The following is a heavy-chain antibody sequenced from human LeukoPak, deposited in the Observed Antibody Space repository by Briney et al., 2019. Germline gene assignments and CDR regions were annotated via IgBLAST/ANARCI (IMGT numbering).Heavy chain of an antibody. Sequence: GESLKTSCKGSGYSLTSYWIGWVRQMPGKGLEWMGIIYPGDSDTRYSPSFQGQVTISADKSISTAYLQWSSLKASDTAMYYCARREPDSSGYYLIWGQGTMVTVSS. V-gene: IGHV5-51*01. CDR3: ARREPDSSGYYLI. D-gene: IGHD3-22*01. CDR1: GYSLTSYW. J-gene: IGHJ3*02. CDR2: IYPGDSDT.